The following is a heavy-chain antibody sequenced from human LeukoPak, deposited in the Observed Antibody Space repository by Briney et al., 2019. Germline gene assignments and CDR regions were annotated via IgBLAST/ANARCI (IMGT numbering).Heavy chain of an antibody. D-gene: IGHD3-22*01. CDR3: ARDLTYYYDGSGAGFDY. Sequence: GGSLRLSCAASGFTFSNYWVHWVRQAPGKGLVWVSRINPDGSTINYADSVKGRFTISRDNAKNTLYLQMNSLRAEDTAVYYCARDLTYYYDGSGAGFDYWGQGTLVTVSS. CDR1: GFTFSNYW. CDR2: INPDGSTI. J-gene: IGHJ4*02. V-gene: IGHV3-74*01.